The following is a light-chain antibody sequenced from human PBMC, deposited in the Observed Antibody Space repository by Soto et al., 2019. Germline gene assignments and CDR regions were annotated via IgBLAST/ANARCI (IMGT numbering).Light chain of an antibody. V-gene: IGLV2-23*01. CDR1: SSDVGSYNL. J-gene: IGLJ2*01. CDR2: EGS. CDR3: CSYAGSSTLV. Sequence: QSALTQPASVSGSPGQSITISCTGTSSDVGSYNLVSWYQQHPGKAPQLMIYEGSKPPSGVSNRFSGSKSGNTAFLTISGLHAEDEADYYCCSYAGSSTLVYGGGTKLTVL.